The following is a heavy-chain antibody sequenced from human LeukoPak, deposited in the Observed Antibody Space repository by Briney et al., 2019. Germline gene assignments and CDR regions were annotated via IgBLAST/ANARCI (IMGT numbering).Heavy chain of an antibody. CDR2: MYHSGST. Sequence: SETLSLTCTVSGYSISSGHYWGWIRQPPGKGLEWIGGMYHSGSTYYNPPLKSRVTISEDTSKNQFSLKLSSVTAADTAVYYCARGRRGYSYGYFDYWGQGTLVTVSS. CDR1: GYSISSGHY. CDR3: ARGRRGYSYGYFDY. J-gene: IGHJ4*02. D-gene: IGHD5-18*01. V-gene: IGHV4-38-2*02.